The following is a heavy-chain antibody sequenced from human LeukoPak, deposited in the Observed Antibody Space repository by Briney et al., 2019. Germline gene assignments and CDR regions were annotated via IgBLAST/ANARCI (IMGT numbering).Heavy chain of an antibody. CDR2: ISGSGGST. CDR1: GFTCSSYA. J-gene: IGHJ4*02. Sequence: GGSLRLSCAASGFTCSSYAMRWVRPAPGKGLEWVSAISGSGGSTYYADSVKGRFTISRDNSKNTLYLQMNSLRAEDTAVYYCAKDAPHALRFLEWLSPLYFDYWGQGTLVTVSS. V-gene: IGHV3-23*01. D-gene: IGHD3-3*01. CDR3: AKDAPHALRFLEWLSPLYFDY.